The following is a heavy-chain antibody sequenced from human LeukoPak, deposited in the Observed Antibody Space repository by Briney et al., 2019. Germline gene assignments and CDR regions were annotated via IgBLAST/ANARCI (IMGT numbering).Heavy chain of an antibody. Sequence: GGSLRLTCAASGFSFSGYWMTWVRQAPGKGLEWVANIKEDGSEKYYADFVKGRFTISRDNAKNSLDLQMNSLRAEDTAVYYCARRGSTDYWGQGTLVTVSS. CDR3: ARRGSTDY. V-gene: IGHV3-7*03. J-gene: IGHJ4*02. CDR1: GFSFSGYW. CDR2: IKEDGSEK. D-gene: IGHD2/OR15-2a*01.